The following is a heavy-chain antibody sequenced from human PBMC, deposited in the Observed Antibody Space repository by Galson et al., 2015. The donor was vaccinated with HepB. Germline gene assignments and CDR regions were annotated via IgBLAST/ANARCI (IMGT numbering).Heavy chain of an antibody. CDR3: AKEALPDYGGITEFHF. D-gene: IGHD4-23*01. J-gene: IGHJ4*02. CDR1: GFTFSSFG. V-gene: IGHV3-33*06. Sequence: SLRLSCAASGFTFSSFGMHWVRQAPGKGLDWVAVIWYDGSKKYYADSVKGRFSISRATSKNTLYLQMNSLRAEDTAVYYCAKEALPDYGGITEFHFWGQGTLVTVSS. CDR2: IWYDGSKK.